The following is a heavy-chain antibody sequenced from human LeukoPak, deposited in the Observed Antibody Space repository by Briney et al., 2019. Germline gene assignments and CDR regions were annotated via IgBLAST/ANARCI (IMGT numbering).Heavy chain of an antibody. CDR3: ARENSVQQWLVQGDFDY. Sequence: GASVKVSCKASGYTFTSYYMHWVRQAPGQGLEWMGIINPSGGSTSYAQKFQGRVTMTRDTSTSTVYMELSSLRSEDTAVYYCARENSVQQWLVQGDFDYWGQGTLVTVSS. D-gene: IGHD6-19*01. J-gene: IGHJ4*02. CDR1: GYTFTSYY. CDR2: INPSGGST. V-gene: IGHV1-46*01.